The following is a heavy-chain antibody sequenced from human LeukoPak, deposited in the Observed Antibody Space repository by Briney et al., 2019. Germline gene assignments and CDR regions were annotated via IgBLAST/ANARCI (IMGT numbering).Heavy chain of an antibody. CDR3: ARVKSSMVRGAYGMDV. V-gene: IGHV1-8*01. CDR1: GYTFTSYD. Sequence: ASVKVSCKASGYTFTSYDINWVRQATGQGLEWMGWMNPNSGNTGYAQKFQGRVTMTRNTSISTAYMELSSLRSEDTAVYYCARVKSSMVRGAYGMDVWGQGTTVTVSS. CDR2: MNPNSGNT. J-gene: IGHJ6*02. D-gene: IGHD3-10*01.